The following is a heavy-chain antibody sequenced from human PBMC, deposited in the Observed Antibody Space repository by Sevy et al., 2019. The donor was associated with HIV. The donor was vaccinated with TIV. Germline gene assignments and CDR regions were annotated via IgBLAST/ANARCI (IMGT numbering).Heavy chain of an antibody. Sequence: SETLSLTCTVSGGSIDSSPYYWGWIRQPPGKGLEWIGSLYYNGKTFYTPSLKSGVTISVDTSKNVFSLRVTSLTAADTDIYYCATTPVKMFGIVVPVYYFDSWGQGTLVTVSS. CDR3: ATTPVKMFGIVVPVYYFDS. D-gene: IGHD3-3*01. CDR2: LYYNGKT. CDR1: GGSIDSSPYY. V-gene: IGHV4-39*01. J-gene: IGHJ4*02.